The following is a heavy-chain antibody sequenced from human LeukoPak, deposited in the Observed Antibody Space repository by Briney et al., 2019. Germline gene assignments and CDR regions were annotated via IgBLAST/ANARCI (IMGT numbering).Heavy chain of an antibody. Sequence: GGSLRLSCAASGLTFSSYSMNWVRQAPGKGLEWVSSISSSSSYIYYADSVKGRFTISRDNAKNSLYLQMNSLRAEDTAVYYCARAHFDWLLLTQDNWFDPWGQGTLVTVSS. CDR2: ISSSSSYI. CDR1: GLTFSSYS. J-gene: IGHJ5*02. V-gene: IGHV3-21*01. D-gene: IGHD3-9*01. CDR3: ARAHFDWLLLTQDNWFDP.